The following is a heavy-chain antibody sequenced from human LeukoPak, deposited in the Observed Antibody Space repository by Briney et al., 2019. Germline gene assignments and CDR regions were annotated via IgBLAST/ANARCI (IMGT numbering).Heavy chain of an antibody. V-gene: IGHV2-5*01. CDR3: VHRTSVTSVDH. CDR2: IYGNDDK. Sequence: GPTLVNPTQTLTLTCTFSGFSLNTNAVVVGWVRQPPGQALEWLTFIYGNDDKRYSPSLESRLTITKDTSKNQVVLTMTDMDYVDTATYYCVHRTSVTSVDHWGQGTLVTVSS. CDR1: GFSLNTNAVV. D-gene: IGHD4-17*01. J-gene: IGHJ4*02.